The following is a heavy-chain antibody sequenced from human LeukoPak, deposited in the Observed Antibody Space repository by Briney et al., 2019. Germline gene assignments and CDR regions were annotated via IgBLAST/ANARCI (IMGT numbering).Heavy chain of an antibody. Sequence: GGSLRLSCAASGFTFSSYWMSWVRQIPGKGLEWVANIKQDGSEIYYVGSVKGRFTISRDNAKNSLNLQMNSLRAEDTAVYYCARDKIVGATYLVYWGQGTPVTVSS. CDR2: IKQDGSEI. V-gene: IGHV3-7*01. J-gene: IGHJ4*02. D-gene: IGHD1-26*01. CDR3: ARDKIVGATYLVY. CDR1: GFTFSSYW.